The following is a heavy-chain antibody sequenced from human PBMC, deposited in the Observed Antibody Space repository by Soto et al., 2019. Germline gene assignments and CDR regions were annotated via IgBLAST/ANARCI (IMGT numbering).Heavy chain of an antibody. CDR2: IKTDGSAQ. Sequence: EVQLVDYGGGLVQPGGSLRLSCAASGFSFSSYWMSWVRQAPGKGLELVANIKTDGSAQYYVDSVGGRFTISRDNGKNLLYLQMNSLRAEDTGVYYCSRAEDYWGQGTLVTVSS. J-gene: IGHJ4*02. V-gene: IGHV3-7*01. CDR3: SRAEDY. CDR1: GFSFSSYW.